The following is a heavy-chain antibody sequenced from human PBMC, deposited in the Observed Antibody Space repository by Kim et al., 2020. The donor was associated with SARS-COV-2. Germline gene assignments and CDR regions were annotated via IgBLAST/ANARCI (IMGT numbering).Heavy chain of an antibody. CDR3: AKRSGSYYIATMLDY. CDR1: GFTFSSYA. Sequence: GGSLRLSCAASGFTFSSYAMSWVRQAPGKGLEWVSAISGSGGSTYYADSVKGRFTISRDNSKNTLYLQMNSLRAEDTAVYYCAKRSGSYYIATMLDYWGQGTLVTVSS. J-gene: IGHJ4*02. CDR2: ISGSGGST. D-gene: IGHD1-26*01. V-gene: IGHV3-23*01.